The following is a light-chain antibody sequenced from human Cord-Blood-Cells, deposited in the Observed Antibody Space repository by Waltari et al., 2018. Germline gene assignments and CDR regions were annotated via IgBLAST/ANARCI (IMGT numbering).Light chain of an antibody. J-gene: IGLJ2*01. Sequence: QSALTQPASVSGSPGQSITISCTGTSSEVGGYNSVSCYQQHPGKAPKLMIYEVSNRPSGVSNRFSGSKSGNTASLTISGLQAEDEADYYCSSYTSSSTLVVFGGGTKLTVL. CDR1: SSEVGGYNS. CDR3: SSYTSSSTLVV. CDR2: EVS. V-gene: IGLV2-14*01.